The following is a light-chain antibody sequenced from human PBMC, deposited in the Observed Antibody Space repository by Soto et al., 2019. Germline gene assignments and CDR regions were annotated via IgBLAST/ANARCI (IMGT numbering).Light chain of an antibody. V-gene: IGKV1-39*01. Sequence: DIQMTQSPSSLSASVGDRVTVTCRASQSVSSYLNWYQQKPGKAPKLLIYAASILQSGVPSRFSGSGSGTDFSLTISSLQPADFATYYCQQSSGTPAWTFGQGTKVEI. CDR2: AAS. CDR1: QSVSSY. CDR3: QQSSGTPAWT. J-gene: IGKJ1*01.